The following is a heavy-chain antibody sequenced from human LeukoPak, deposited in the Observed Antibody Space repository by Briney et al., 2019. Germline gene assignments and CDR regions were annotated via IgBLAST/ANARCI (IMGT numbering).Heavy chain of an antibody. J-gene: IGHJ4*02. CDR2: IYHIGST. Sequence: SETLSSPALSLVAPSVVTTGTGSGSPQGGGLEWIGYIYHIGSTNYNPSLKNRLTISVDTSKNQLSLTLSSVTAADTAVYYCSRSPSGWDGYFDHWGQGARVTVSS. V-gene: IGHV4-59*01. D-gene: IGHD6-19*01. CDR3: SRSPSGWDGYFDH. CDR1: VAPSVVTT.